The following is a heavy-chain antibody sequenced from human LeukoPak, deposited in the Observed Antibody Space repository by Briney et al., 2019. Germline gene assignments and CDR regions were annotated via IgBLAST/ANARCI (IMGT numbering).Heavy chain of an antibody. D-gene: IGHD5-24*01. CDR3: VQEARRDGYKLAPVAEH. CDR2: IRQDGSDK. Sequence: GGSLRLSCVASGFTLSSYWVTWVRQAPGKGLEWVANIRQDGSDKYYMDSVKGRFTISRDNAKNSVYLQMNSLRVEDTAVYYCVQEARRDGYKLAPVAEHWGQGTLVTVSS. V-gene: IGHV3-7*03. J-gene: IGHJ1*01. CDR1: GFTLSSYW.